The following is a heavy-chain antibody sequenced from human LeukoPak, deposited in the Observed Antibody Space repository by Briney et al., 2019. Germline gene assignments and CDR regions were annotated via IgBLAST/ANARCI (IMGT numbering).Heavy chain of an antibody. CDR1: GYSFTSYG. CDR2: IYPGDSDT. D-gene: IGHD6-13*01. Sequence: GESLQISCKGSGYSFTSYGISWVRQMPGKGLEWMGIIYPGDSDTRYSPSFQGQVTISADKSISTAYLQWSSLKAPDTAMYYCARLSPGIAAARLLTWFDPWGQGTLVTVSS. CDR3: ARLSPGIAAARLLTWFDP. J-gene: IGHJ5*02. V-gene: IGHV5-51*01.